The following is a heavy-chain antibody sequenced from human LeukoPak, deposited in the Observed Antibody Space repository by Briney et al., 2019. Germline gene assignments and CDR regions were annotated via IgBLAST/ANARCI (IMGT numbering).Heavy chain of an antibody. Sequence: GGSLRLSCAASGFTFSNFHMTWVRQSPGKGLEWVSAISDSGGNTWYADSVKGRFTISRDNSKNTVYLQMNSLRAEDTAVYYCAKELRSISATTGFDYWGQGTQVTVSS. CDR3: AKELRSISATTGFDY. CDR2: ISDSGGNT. CDR1: GFTFSNFH. V-gene: IGHV3-23*01. D-gene: IGHD1-20*01. J-gene: IGHJ4*02.